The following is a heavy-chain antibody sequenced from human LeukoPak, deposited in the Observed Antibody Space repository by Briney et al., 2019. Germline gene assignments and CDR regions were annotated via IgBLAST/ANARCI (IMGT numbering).Heavy chain of an antibody. Sequence: GGSLRLSCAASGFNFDDYGMSWVRQAPGKGLEWVSGMNWNGGGTGYADSVKGRFTISRENAKNSLYLQMNSLKAEDTALYYCARGPLQTIPTSKIVVYYYPFDYWGQGTLVTVSS. CDR2: MNWNGGGT. V-gene: IGHV3-20*04. CDR1: GFNFDDYG. D-gene: IGHD3-22*01. CDR3: ARGPLQTIPTSKIVVYYYPFDY. J-gene: IGHJ4*02.